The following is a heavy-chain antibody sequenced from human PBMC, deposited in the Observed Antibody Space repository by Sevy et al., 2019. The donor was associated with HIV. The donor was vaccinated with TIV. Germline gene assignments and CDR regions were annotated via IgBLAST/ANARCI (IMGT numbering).Heavy chain of an antibody. J-gene: IGHJ3*02. CDR3: TTEYYYDSSGYYGAFDI. Sequence: GGSLRLSCAASGFTFSNAWMSWVRQAPGKGLEWVGRIKSKTDGGTTDYAAPVKGRFTISRDDSKNTLYLQMNSLKSEDTAVYYCTTEYYYDSSGYYGAFDIWGQGTMVTLSS. CDR1: GFTFSNAW. D-gene: IGHD3-22*01. V-gene: IGHV3-15*01. CDR2: IKSKTDGGTT.